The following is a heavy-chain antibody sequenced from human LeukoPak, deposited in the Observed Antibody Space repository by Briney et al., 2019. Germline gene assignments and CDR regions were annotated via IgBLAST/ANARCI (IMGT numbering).Heavy chain of an antibody. Sequence: GASVKVSCKASGYTFTSYGISWVRQAPGQGLEWMGWISAYNGNTNYAQKLQGRVTMTTDTSTSTAYMELRSLRSDDTAVYHCARDQVDTGYVKPYSFDYWGQGTLVTVSS. CDR3: ARDQVDTGYVKPYSFDY. V-gene: IGHV1-18*01. D-gene: IGHD5-18*01. CDR2: ISAYNGNT. CDR1: GYTFTSYG. J-gene: IGHJ4*02.